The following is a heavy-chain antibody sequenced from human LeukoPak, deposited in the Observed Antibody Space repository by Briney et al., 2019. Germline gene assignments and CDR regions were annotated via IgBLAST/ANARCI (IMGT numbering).Heavy chain of an antibody. CDR2: TNWNGRST. CDR1: GFTFGSYA. Sequence: GGSLRLSCAASGFTFGSYAMSWVRQAPGKGLEWVSGTNWNGRSTGYADSVKGRFTISRDNTNNSLYLQMNSLRGEDTAFYYCARDGDFSGSGRPDYWGQGTLVTVSS. D-gene: IGHD3-10*01. V-gene: IGHV3-20*04. J-gene: IGHJ4*02. CDR3: ARDGDFSGSGRPDY.